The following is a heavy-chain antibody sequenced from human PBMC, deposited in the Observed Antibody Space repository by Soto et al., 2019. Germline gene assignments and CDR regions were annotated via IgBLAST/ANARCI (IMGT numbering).Heavy chain of an antibody. CDR3: ARVLDRGVAARGGGGY. CDR2: MNPNSGNT. D-gene: IGHD6-6*01. Sequence: ASVKVSCKASGYTFTSYDINWVRQATGQGLEWMGWMNPNSGNTGYAQKFQGRVTMTRNTSISTAYMELSSLRSEDTAVYYCARVLDRGVAARGGGGYWGQGTLVTVSS. J-gene: IGHJ4*02. CDR1: GYTFTSYD. V-gene: IGHV1-8*01.